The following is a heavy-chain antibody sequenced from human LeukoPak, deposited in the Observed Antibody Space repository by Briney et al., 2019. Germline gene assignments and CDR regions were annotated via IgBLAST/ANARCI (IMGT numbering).Heavy chain of an antibody. Sequence: PAGSLRLSCAASGLTFSDYYMTWIRQAPGKGLEWVSSISGSGTTIYYADSVRGRFTVSRDNAKNSLFLHMNSLRAEDTAVYYCAIQITMIVVVPYFDYWGQGTLVTVSS. J-gene: IGHJ4*02. CDR2: ISGSGTTI. D-gene: IGHD3-22*01. V-gene: IGHV3-11*04. CDR3: AIQITMIVVVPYFDY. CDR1: GLTFSDYY.